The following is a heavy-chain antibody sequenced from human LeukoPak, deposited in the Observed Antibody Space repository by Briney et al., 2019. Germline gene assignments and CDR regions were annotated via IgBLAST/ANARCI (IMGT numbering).Heavy chain of an antibody. Sequence: GGSLRLSCAASGFTFDDYAMHWVRQAPGKGLEWVSGISWNSGSIGYADSVKGRFTISRDNAKNSLYLQMNSLRAEDTAVYYCARVDTTGDWGQGTLVTVSS. J-gene: IGHJ4*02. CDR2: ISWNSGSI. V-gene: IGHV3-9*01. CDR1: GFTFDDYA. CDR3: ARVDTTGD. D-gene: IGHD1-1*01.